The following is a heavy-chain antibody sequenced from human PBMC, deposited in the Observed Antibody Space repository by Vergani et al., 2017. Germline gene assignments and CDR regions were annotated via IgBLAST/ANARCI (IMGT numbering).Heavy chain of an antibody. V-gene: IGHV3-21*01. D-gene: IGHD2-15*01. Sequence: EVQLVESGGGLVQPGGSLRLSCAASGFTFSSYWMSWVRQAPGKGLEWVSSISSSSSYIYYADSVKGRFTISRDNAKNSLYLQMNSLRAEDTAVYYCARDCPGCSGGTDYWGQGTLVTVSS. CDR2: ISSSSSYI. CDR3: ARDCPGCSGGTDY. CDR1: GFTFSSYW. J-gene: IGHJ4*02.